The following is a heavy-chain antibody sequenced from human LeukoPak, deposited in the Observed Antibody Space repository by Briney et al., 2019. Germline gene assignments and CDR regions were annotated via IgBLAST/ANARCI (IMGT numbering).Heavy chain of an antibody. J-gene: IGHJ4*02. CDR3: AREGSSSWSRRGRFDC. CDR1: GFTFSTYE. V-gene: IGHV3-48*03. CDR2: ISGSGSTT. D-gene: IGHD6-13*01. Sequence: PGGSLRLSCAASGFTFSTYEMNWVRQAPGKGLEWVSYISGSGSTTYYADSVRGRFTTSRDNAKNSLFLQMNSLGAEDTAVYYCAREGSSSWSRRGRFDCWGQGTLVKVFS.